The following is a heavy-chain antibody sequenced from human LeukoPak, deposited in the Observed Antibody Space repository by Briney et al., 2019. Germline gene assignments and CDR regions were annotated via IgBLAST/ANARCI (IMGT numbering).Heavy chain of an antibody. CDR2: INPSGGST. V-gene: IGHV1-46*01. CDR3: ATVVYYYDSSGYFNFDY. CDR1: GYTFTSYY. D-gene: IGHD3-22*01. J-gene: IGHJ4*02. Sequence: ASVKVSCKASGYTFTSYYMHWVRQAPGQGLEWMGIINPSGGSTSYAQKFQGRVTMTRDTSTSTVYMELSSLRSEDTAVYYCATVVYYYDSSGYFNFDYWGQGTLVTVSS.